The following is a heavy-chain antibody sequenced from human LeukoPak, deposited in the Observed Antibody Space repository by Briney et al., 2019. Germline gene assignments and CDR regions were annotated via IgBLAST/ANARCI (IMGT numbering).Heavy chain of an antibody. D-gene: IGHD2-21*02. V-gene: IGHV5-51*01. CDR2: IYPGDSDN. Sequence: GGSLKISCKGSGYRFTSYWIGWVRQLPGKGLEWMGIIYPGDSDNRYSPSFQGRVTISADKSISTAYLQWSSLKASDTARYYCARPATAIRMDAFDIWGQGTMVTVSS. CDR1: GYRFTSYW. CDR3: ARPATAIRMDAFDI. J-gene: IGHJ3*02.